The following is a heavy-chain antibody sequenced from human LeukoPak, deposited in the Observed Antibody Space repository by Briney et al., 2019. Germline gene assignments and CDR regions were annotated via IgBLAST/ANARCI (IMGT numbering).Heavy chain of an antibody. CDR3: AKWDIARGAFDI. CDR2: ISGSGGST. Sequence: GGSLRLSCAASGFTFSSYAMSWVRQAPGKGLEWVSAISGSGGSTYYADSAKGRFTISRDNSKNTLYLQTNSLRAEDTAVYYCAKWDIARGAFDIWGQGTMVTVSS. V-gene: IGHV3-23*01. D-gene: IGHD2-15*01. J-gene: IGHJ3*02. CDR1: GFTFSSYA.